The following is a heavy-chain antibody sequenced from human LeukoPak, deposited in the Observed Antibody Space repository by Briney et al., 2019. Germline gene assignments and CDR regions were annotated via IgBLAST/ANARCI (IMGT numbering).Heavy chain of an antibody. V-gene: IGHV3-7*01. D-gene: IGHD1-26*01. Sequence: GGSLRLSCAASGFTFSDYYMSWIRQAPGKGLEWVANIKQDGSEKYYVDSVKGRFTISRDNAKNSLYLQMNSLRAEDTAVYYCAKADSGTYYGLGDYFDYWGQGTLVTVSS. J-gene: IGHJ4*02. CDR2: IKQDGSEK. CDR1: GFTFSDYY. CDR3: AKADSGTYYGLGDYFDY.